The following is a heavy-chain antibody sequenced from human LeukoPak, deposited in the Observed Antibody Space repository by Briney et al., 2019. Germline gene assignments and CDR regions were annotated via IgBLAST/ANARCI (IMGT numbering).Heavy chain of an antibody. D-gene: IGHD1-26*01. Sequence: SETLSLTCTVSGGSISSYYWSWIRQPPGKGLEWIGSIYHSGSTYYNPSLKSRVTISVDTSKNQFSLKLSSVTAADTAVYYCARGRVVGASGGINWFDPWGQGTLVTVSS. J-gene: IGHJ5*02. CDR1: GGSISSYY. CDR3: ARGRVVGASGGINWFDP. V-gene: IGHV4-38-2*02. CDR2: IYHSGST.